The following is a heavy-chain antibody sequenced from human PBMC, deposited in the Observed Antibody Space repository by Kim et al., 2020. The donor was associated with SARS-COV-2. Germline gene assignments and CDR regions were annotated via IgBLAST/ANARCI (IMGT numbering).Heavy chain of an antibody. CDR1: GGSVSSGSYY. CDR2: IYYSGST. CDR3: AREENAGGMDG. J-gene: IGHJ6*02. V-gene: IGHV4-61*01. Sequence: SETLSLTCTVSGGSVSSGSYYWSWIRQPPGKGLEWIGYIYYSGSTNYNPSLKSRVTISVDTSKNQFSLKLSSVTAADTAVYYCAREENAGGMDGWGQGTTVTVSS.